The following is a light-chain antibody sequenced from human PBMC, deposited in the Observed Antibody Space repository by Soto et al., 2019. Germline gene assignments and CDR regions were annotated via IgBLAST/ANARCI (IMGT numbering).Light chain of an antibody. J-gene: IGLJ1*01. CDR1: SSEFGGYND. CDR3: RSYISSSTLG. Sequence: QSALPQPASVSVSPGQSITISCTGTSSEFGGYNDVSWYQQYPGKAPKLMIYEVHNRPSVVANRFSGSKSGNTASLTISGRQDEDEADYYGRSYISSSTLGFGTGTKLTVL. V-gene: IGLV2-14*01. CDR2: EVH.